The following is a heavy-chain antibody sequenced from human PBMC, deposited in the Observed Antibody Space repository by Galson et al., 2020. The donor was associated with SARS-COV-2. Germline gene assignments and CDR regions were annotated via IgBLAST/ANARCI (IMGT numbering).Heavy chain of an antibody. D-gene: IGHD2-2*01. V-gene: IGHV3-13*01. CDR3: ARGSTSYYYYDYLDF. Sequence: GGSLRLSCAASGFTFSSYDMHWVRQATGKGLEWVSAIGTAGDTYYQGSVKGRFTISRENAKNSSYLQMNSLRAGDTAVYYCARGSTSYYYYDYLDFGGNGTRVTVSS. J-gene: IGHJ6*03. CDR1: GFTFSSYD. CDR2: IGTAGDT.